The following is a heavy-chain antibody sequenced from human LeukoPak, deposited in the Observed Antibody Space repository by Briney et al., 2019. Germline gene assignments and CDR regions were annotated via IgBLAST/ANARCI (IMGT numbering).Heavy chain of an antibody. Sequence: PGGSLRLSCTASGFTFINYSMNWVRQAPGKGLEWVANIKQDGSEKYYVDSVKGRFTISRDNAKNSLYLRMNSLRAEDTAVYYCARAVFNWPRYSIRWYGGANVGGIFDYWGQGTLVTVSS. CDR3: ARAVFNWPRYSIRWYGGANVGGIFDY. V-gene: IGHV3-7*01. CDR1: GFTFINYS. J-gene: IGHJ4*02. D-gene: IGHD6-13*01. CDR2: IKQDGSEK.